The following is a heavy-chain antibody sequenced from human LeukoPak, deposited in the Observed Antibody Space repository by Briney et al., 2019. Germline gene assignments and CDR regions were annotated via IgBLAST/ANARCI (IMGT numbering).Heavy chain of an antibody. CDR2: IYYSGST. V-gene: IGHV4-59*01. Sequence: PSETLSLTCPVSGGSISSYYWSWIRQPPGKGLEWIGYIYYSGSTNYNPSLKSRVTISVDTSKNQFSLKLSSVTAADTAVYYCARESHYGSGSYSGVWGQGTLVTVSS. J-gene: IGHJ4*02. CDR3: ARESHYGSGSYSGV. D-gene: IGHD3-10*01. CDR1: GGSISSYY.